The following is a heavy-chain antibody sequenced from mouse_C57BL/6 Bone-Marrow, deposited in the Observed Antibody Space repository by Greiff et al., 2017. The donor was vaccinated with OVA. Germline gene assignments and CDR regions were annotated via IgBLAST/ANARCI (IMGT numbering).Heavy chain of an antibody. CDR2: INPGSGGT. J-gene: IGHJ2*01. Sequence: QVQLKQSGAELVRPGTSVKVSCKTSGYAFTNYLIEWVKQRPGQGLEWIGVINPGSGGTNYNEKFKGKATLTADKSSSTAYMQLSSLTSEDSAVYFCARYNSNHFDYWGQGTTLTVSS. V-gene: IGHV1-54*01. D-gene: IGHD2-5*01. CDR3: ARYNSNHFDY. CDR1: GYAFTNYL.